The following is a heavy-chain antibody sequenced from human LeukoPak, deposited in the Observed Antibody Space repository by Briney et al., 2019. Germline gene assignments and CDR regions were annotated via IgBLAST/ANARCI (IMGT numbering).Heavy chain of an antibody. J-gene: IGHJ4*02. D-gene: IGHD1-26*01. Sequence: GRSLRLSCAASGFTFSSYAMHWVRQAPGKGLEWVAVISYDGSNKYYADPVKGRFTISRDNSKNTLYLQMNSLRAEDTALYYCAKAGIVGASYYFDYWGQGTLVTVSS. CDR1: GFTFSSYA. CDR3: AKAGIVGASYYFDY. V-gene: IGHV3-30-3*01. CDR2: ISYDGSNK.